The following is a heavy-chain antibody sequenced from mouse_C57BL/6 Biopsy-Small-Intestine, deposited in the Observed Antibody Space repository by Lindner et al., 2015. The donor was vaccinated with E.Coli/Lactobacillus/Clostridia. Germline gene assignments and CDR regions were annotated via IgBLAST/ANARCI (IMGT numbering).Heavy chain of an antibody. J-gene: IGHJ2*01. CDR1: GFTFSDYG. D-gene: IGHD4-1*01. Sequence: VQLQESGGGLVKPGGSLKLSCAASGFTFSDYGMHWVRQAPEKGLEWVAYISSGSSTIYYADTVKGRFTISRDNAKNTLFLQMTSLRSEDTAMYYCATGYYFDYWGQGTTLTVSS. V-gene: IGHV5-17*01. CDR3: ATGYYFDY. CDR2: ISSGSSTI.